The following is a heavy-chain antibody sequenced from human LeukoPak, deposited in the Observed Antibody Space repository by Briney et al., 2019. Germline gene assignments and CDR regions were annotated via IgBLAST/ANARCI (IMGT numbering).Heavy chain of an antibody. D-gene: IGHD5-18*01. Sequence: GGSLRLSCAASGFTVSSNYMSWVRQAPGKGLEWVSVIYSGGSTYYADSVKGRFTISRDNSKNTLYLQMNSLRAEDTAVYYCARDVTAMAQYGMDVWAKGPRSPSP. V-gene: IGHV3-66*01. J-gene: IGHJ6*02. CDR2: IYSGGST. CDR3: ARDVTAMAQYGMDV. CDR1: GFTVSSNY.